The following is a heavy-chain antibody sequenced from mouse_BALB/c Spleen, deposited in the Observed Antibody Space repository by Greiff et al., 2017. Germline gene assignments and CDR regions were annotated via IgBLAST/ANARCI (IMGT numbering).Heavy chain of an antibody. CDR3: ARRGGSSFYWYFDV. J-gene: IGHJ1*01. CDR2: ISTYYGNT. V-gene: IGHV1-67*01. CDR1: GYTFTDYA. D-gene: IGHD1-1*01. Sequence: QVQLKQSGPELVRPGVSVKISCKGSGYTFTDYAMHWVKQSHAKSLEWIGVISTYYGNTNYNQKFKGKATMTVDKSSSTAYMELARLTSEDSAIYYCARRGGSSFYWYFDVWGAGTTVTVSS.